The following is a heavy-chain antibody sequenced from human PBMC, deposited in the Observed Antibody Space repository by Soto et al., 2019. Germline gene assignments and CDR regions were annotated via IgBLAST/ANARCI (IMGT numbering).Heavy chain of an antibody. D-gene: IGHD3-3*01. CDR3: ARSGGYDFWSGQGWFDP. CDR1: GYTFTSYA. V-gene: IGHV1-3*01. CDR2: INAYNGNT. J-gene: IGHJ5*02. Sequence: GASVKVSCKASGYTFTSYAMHWVRQAPGQRLEWMGWINAYNGNTKYSQKLQGRVTMTTDTSASTAYMELRSLRSDDTAVYYCARSGGYDFWSGQGWFDPWGQGTLVTVSS.